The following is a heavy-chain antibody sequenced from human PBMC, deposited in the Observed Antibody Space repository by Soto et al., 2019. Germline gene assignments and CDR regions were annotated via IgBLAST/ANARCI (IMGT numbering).Heavy chain of an antibody. Sequence: SETLSLTCAVYGGSFSGYYWSWIRQPPGKGLEWIGEINHSGSTNYNPSLKSRVTISVDTSKNQFSLKLSSVTAADTAVYYCAGTGREGSYYYYYYGMDVWGQGTTVTVSS. CDR3: AGTGREGSYYYYYYGMDV. CDR2: INHSGST. V-gene: IGHV4-34*01. CDR1: GGSFSGYY. D-gene: IGHD3-10*01. J-gene: IGHJ6*02.